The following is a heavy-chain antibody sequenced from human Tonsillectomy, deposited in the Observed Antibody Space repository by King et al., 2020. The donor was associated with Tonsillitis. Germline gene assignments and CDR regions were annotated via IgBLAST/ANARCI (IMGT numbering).Heavy chain of an antibody. J-gene: IGHJ4*02. V-gene: IGHV1-18*01. CDR3: ARDPLGFYDSSGYIDY. CDR2: ISAYNGNT. Sequence: QLVQSGAEVKKPGASVKVSCKASGYTFTSYGMSWGRQAPGQGVECMGWISAYNGNTNYEQKVQGRVTMTTDKSTSTAYMELRSLRSDDTAVYYCARDPLGFYDSSGYIDYWGQGTLVTVSS. CDR1: GYTFTSYG. D-gene: IGHD3-22*01.